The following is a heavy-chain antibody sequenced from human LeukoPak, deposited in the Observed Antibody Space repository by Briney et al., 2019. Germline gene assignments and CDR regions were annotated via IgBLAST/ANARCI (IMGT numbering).Heavy chain of an antibody. Sequence: GGSLRLSCAASGFTFDDYAMHWVRQAPGKGLEWVSGISWNSGSIGYADSVKGRFTISRDNAKNSLYLQMNSLRAGDTAVYYCARGTGYYDSSGYYYFDYWGQGTLVTVSS. CDR2: ISWNSGSI. CDR3: ARGTGYYDSSGYYYFDY. V-gene: IGHV3-9*01. J-gene: IGHJ4*02. CDR1: GFTFDDYA. D-gene: IGHD3-22*01.